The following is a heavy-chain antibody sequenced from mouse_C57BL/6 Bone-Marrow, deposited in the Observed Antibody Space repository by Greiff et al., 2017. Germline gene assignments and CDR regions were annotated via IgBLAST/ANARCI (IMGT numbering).Heavy chain of an antibody. Sequence: ESGPGLVKPSQSLSLTCSVTGYSITSGYYWNWIRQFPGNKLEWMGYISYDGSNNYNPSLKNRISITRDTSKNQFFLKLNSVTTEDTATXYCARGYYGYFDVWGTGTTVTVSS. J-gene: IGHJ1*03. CDR3: ARGYYGYFDV. V-gene: IGHV3-6*01. D-gene: IGHD3-1*01. CDR1: GYSITSGYY. CDR2: ISYDGSN.